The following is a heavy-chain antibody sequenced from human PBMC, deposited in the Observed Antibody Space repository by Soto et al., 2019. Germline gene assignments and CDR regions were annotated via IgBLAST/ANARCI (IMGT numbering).Heavy chain of an antibody. CDR1: GFTFSDHY. V-gene: IGHV3-72*01. CDR2: TRNKANSYTT. D-gene: IGHD6-25*01. CDR3: ARDRGGPFAY. J-gene: IGHJ4*02. Sequence: EVQLVESGGGLVQPGGSLRLSCAASGFTFSDHYMDWVRQAPGKGLEWVGRTRNKANSYTTEYAASVKGRFTISRDDSTNSRYLQMNSLKTEDTAVYYCARDRGGPFAYWGQGTLVTVSS.